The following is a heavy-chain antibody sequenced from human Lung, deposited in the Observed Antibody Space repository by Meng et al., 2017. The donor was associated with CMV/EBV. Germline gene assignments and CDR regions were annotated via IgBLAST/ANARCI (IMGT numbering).Heavy chain of an antibody. J-gene: IGHJ4*02. Sequence: GESLMISCAASGFTFSSYWMSWVRQAPGKGLEWVANIKQDGSEKYYVDSVKGRFTISRDNAKNSLYLQMNSLRAEDTAVYYCARGYYYDSKVEHYWGQGTLVTVSS. CDR2: IKQDGSEK. CDR3: ARGYYYDSKVEHY. CDR1: GFTFSSYW. V-gene: IGHV3-7*01. D-gene: IGHD3-22*01.